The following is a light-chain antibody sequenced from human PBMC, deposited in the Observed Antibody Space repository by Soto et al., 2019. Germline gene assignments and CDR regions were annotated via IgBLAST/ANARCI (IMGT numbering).Light chain of an antibody. CDR1: QSISRW. V-gene: IGKV1-5*03. CDR3: QQLFDSPLT. J-gene: IGKJ5*01. CDR2: KPS. Sequence: QTTQSPSTRSGSIGDSLTITCVFIQSISRWLAWYQQKPVKAPKLLIYKPSSLESGVPSRSSATVSWTEFRLTITSLRPEDFTPYYCQQLFDSPLTSGQGTRLEIK.